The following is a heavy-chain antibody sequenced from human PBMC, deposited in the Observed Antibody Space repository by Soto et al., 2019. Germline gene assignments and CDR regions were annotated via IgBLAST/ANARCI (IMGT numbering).Heavy chain of an antibody. V-gene: IGHV1-58*02. CDR2: IVVGSGNT. CDR3: AAEGGTGSSSWYSEPDNYYYYGMDV. J-gene: IGHJ6*02. D-gene: IGHD6-13*01. Sequence: GASVKVSCKASGFTFTSSAMQWVRQARGQRLEWIGWIVVGSGNTNYAQKFQERVTITRDMSTSTAYMELSSLRSEDTAVYYCAAEGGTGSSSWYSEPDNYYYYGMDVWGQGTTVTVSS. CDR1: GFTFTSSA.